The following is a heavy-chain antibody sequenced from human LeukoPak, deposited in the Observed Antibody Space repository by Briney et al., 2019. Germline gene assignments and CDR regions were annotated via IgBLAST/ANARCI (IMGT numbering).Heavy chain of an antibody. CDR3: ATYDYGGLGFDY. CDR2: IYHSGST. V-gene: IGHV4-30-2*01. CDR1: GGSISSGGYS. J-gene: IGHJ4*02. D-gene: IGHD4-23*01. Sequence: PSETLSLTCAVSGGSISSGGYSWSWIRQPPGKGLEWIGYIYHSGSTYYNPSLKGRVTISVDRSKNQFSLKLSSVTAADTAVYYCATYDYGGLGFDYWGQGTLVTVSS.